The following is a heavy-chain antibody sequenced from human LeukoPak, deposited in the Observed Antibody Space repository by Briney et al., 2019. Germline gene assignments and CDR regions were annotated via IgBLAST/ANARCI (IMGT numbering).Heavy chain of an antibody. CDR3: ARAYSGYGGYYYYMDV. V-gene: IGHV1-46*01. CDR1: GYTFTSYY. D-gene: IGHD5-12*01. J-gene: IGHJ6*03. CDR2: INPSGGST. Sequence: ASVKVSCKASGYTFTSYYMHWVRQAPGQGLEWMGIINPSGGSTSYAQKFQGRVTKTRDMSTSTVYMELSSLRSEDTAVYYCARAYSGYGGYYYYMDVWGKGTTVTVSS.